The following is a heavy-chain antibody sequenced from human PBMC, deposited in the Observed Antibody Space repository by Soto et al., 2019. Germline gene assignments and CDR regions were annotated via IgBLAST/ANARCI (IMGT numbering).Heavy chain of an antibody. J-gene: IGHJ4*02. CDR3: ARDGVATVADFDY. CDR2: IWYDGSNK. Sequence: QVQLVESGGGVVQPGRSLRLSCAASGFTFSSYGMHWVRQAPGKGLEWVAVIWYDGSNKYYADSVKGRFTISRDNSKNTLYQQMNSLRAEDTAVYYCARDGVATVADFDYWGQGTLVTVSS. D-gene: IGHD4-17*01. V-gene: IGHV3-33*01. CDR1: GFTFSSYG.